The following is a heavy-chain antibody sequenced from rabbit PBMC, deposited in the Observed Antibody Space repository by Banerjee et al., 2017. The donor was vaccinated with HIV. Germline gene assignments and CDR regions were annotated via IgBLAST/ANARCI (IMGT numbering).Heavy chain of an antibody. CDR3: ARPTNAGSSYYPFDL. J-gene: IGHJ4*01. V-gene: IGHV1S40*01. Sequence: QSLEESGGGLVKPEGSLTLTCTASGFDLSTYYYMCWVRQAPGKGLEWIACIYTSSGTTYYASWAKGRFTISKTSTTMTLQMTSLTAADTATYFCARPTNAGSSYYPFDLWGQGTLVTVS. D-gene: IGHD8-1*01. CDR1: GFDLSTYYY. CDR2: IYTSSGTT.